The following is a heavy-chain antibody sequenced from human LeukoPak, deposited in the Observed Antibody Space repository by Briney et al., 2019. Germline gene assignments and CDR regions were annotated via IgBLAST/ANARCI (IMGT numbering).Heavy chain of an antibody. CDR2: TSSSSSYI. CDR3: ARAGDYDGVVDY. Sequence: GGSLRLSCAASGFTFSSYSMNWVRQAPGKGLEWVSSTSSSSSYIYYADSVKGRFTISRDNAKNSLYLQMNSLRAEDTAVYYCARAGDYDGVVDYWGQGTLVTVSS. CDR1: GFTFSSYS. J-gene: IGHJ4*02. D-gene: IGHD4-17*01. V-gene: IGHV3-21*01.